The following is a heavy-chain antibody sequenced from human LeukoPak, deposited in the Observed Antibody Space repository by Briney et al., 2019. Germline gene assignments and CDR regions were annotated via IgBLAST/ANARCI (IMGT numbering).Heavy chain of an antibody. CDR1: GFTFSSYS. Sequence: PGGSLRLSCAASGFTFSSYSMHWVRQAPGKGLEWVAVISYDGSNKYYADSVKGRFTISRDNSKNTLYLQMSSLRAEDTAVYFCAKDSDGMDVWGQGTTVTVSS. V-gene: IGHV3-30-3*01. J-gene: IGHJ6*02. CDR3: AKDSDGMDV. CDR2: ISYDGSNK.